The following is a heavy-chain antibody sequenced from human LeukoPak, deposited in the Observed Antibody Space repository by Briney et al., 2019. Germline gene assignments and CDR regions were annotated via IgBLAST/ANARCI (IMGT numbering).Heavy chain of an antibody. D-gene: IGHD4-23*01. Sequence: SETLSLTCTVSGGSISSYYWSWIRQPAGKGLEWIGGIYTSGSTNYNPSLKSRVTMSVDTSKNQFSLKLSSVTAADTAVYYCARDGGSTVVYDAFDIWGQGTMVTVSS. J-gene: IGHJ3*02. CDR3: ARDGGSTVVYDAFDI. CDR1: GGSISSYY. V-gene: IGHV4-4*07. CDR2: IYTSGST.